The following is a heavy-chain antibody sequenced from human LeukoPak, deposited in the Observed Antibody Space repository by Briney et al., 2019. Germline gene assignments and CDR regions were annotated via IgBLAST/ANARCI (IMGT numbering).Heavy chain of an antibody. Sequence: ASVKVSCKVSGYTLTELCMHWVRQAPGKGLEWMGGFDPEDGETIYAQKFQGRVTMTEDTSTDTAYMELSSLRSEDTAVYYCATWGQLNVQLLTSYYYYYYGMDVWGQGTTVTVSS. J-gene: IGHJ6*02. D-gene: IGHD2-2*01. CDR1: GYTLTELC. CDR3: ATWGQLNVQLLTSYYYYYYGMDV. V-gene: IGHV1-24*01. CDR2: FDPEDGET.